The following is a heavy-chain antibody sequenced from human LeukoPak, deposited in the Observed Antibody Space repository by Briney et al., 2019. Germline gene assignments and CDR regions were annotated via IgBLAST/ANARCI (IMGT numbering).Heavy chain of an antibody. Sequence: LXXSXXXSGFXFSSYAMSWVRQAPGKGLEWVSYISSSGSTIYYADSVKGRFTISRDNAKNSLYLQMSSLRAEDTAVYYCANSLMDYWGQGTLVTVSS. V-gene: IGHV3-48*01. CDR1: GFXFSSYA. D-gene: IGHD2-8*01. CDR2: ISSSGSTI. J-gene: IGHJ4*02. CDR3: ANSLMDY.